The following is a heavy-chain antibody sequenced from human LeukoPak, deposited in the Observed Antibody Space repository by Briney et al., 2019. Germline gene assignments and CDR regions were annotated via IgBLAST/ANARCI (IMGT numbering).Heavy chain of an antibody. CDR2: INHIGGT. V-gene: IGHV4-34*01. J-gene: IGHJ6*03. Sequence: SETLSLTCAVYGGSSSGYYWSWIRQPPGKGLEWIAEINHIGGTNYNPSLRSRVTVYLDTSKNQFSLKLSSVTAADTAVYYCARGGGNLLPFFDPKYYYYMDVWGKGTTVTVSS. CDR3: ARGGGNLLPFFDPKYYYYMDV. D-gene: IGHD3-9*01. CDR1: GGSSSGYY.